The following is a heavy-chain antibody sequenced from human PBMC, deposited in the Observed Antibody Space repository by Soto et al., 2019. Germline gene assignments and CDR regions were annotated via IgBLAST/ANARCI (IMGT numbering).Heavy chain of an antibody. V-gene: IGHV1-18*01. D-gene: IGHD2-8*02. Sequence: QAQLVQSGSEVKRPGSSVKVSCRSFDNTFTYYFINWVRQAPGQGLEWLGWISGYNANTKEAQKFQGGVSMTADTSPRTAYLEVRSLTSDDTGVYFCAAPGGHHFGLDVWGQGATVTVSS. J-gene: IGHJ6*02. CDR1: DNTFTYYF. CDR3: AAPGGHHFGLDV. CDR2: ISGYNANT.